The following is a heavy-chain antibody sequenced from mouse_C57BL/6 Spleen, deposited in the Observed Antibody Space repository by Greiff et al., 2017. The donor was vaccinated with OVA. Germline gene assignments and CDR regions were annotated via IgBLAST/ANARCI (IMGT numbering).Heavy chain of an antibody. Sequence: VKLQESGPGLVAPSQSLSITCTVSGFSLTSYGVHWVRQPPGKGLEWLVVIWSDGSTTYNSALKSRLSISKDNSKSQVFLKMNSLQTDDTAMYYCARHRGDAGYAMDYWGQGTSVTVSS. J-gene: IGHJ4*01. CDR2: IWSDGST. CDR3: ARHRGDAGYAMDY. D-gene: IGHD3-1*01. V-gene: IGHV2-6-1*01. CDR1: GFSLTSYG.